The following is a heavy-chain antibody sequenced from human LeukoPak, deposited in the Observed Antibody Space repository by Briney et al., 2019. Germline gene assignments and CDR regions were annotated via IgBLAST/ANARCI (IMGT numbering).Heavy chain of an antibody. CDR2: INHSGST. D-gene: IGHD5-18*01. J-gene: IGHJ4*02. Sequence: PSETLSLTCAVYGGSFSGYYWSWIRQPPGKGLEWIGEINHSGSTNYNPSLKSRVTISVDTSKKQFSLKLSSVTAADTAVYYCARGVRGYSYGIDYWGQGTLVTVSS. CDR3: ARGVRGYSYGIDY. V-gene: IGHV4-34*01. CDR1: GGSFSGYY.